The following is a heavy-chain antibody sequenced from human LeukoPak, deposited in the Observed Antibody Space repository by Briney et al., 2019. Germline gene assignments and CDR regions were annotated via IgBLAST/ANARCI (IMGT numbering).Heavy chain of an antibody. CDR1: GFPLNDLH. D-gene: IGHD2-21*01. Sequence: GGPLRLPCAPSGFPLNDLHKDWARPAPGRGREGGGRTRDKVNGYTTEYPASVNGRFTLSRDDSKNSLYLQLRSLKTGDTGMYYCVRVRGRGWDESYCDCWAQGPRLTVFS. V-gene: IGHV3-72*01. CDR3: VRVRGRGWDESYCDC. CDR2: TRDKVNGYTT. J-gene: IGHJ4*02.